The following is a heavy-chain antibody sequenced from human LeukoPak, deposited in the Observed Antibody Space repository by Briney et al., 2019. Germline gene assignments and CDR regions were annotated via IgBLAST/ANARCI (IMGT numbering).Heavy chain of an antibody. D-gene: IGHD6-6*01. V-gene: IGHV4-4*07. CDR3: ARDSNLEYSSSRGLGR. CDR2: IYASGST. CDR1: GGSISSYY. Sequence: PSETLSLTCTVSGGSISSYYWSWIRQPAGKGLEWIGRIYASGSTYYNPSLTSRVTMSVDTSKNQFSLRLTTVTAADTAVYYCARDSNLEYSSSRGLGRWGQGALVTVSS. J-gene: IGHJ4*02.